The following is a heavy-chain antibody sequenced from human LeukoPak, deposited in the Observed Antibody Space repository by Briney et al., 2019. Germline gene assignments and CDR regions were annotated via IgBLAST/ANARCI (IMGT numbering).Heavy chain of an antibody. Sequence: SETLSLICSVSGGSMNRYYWSWIRQSPGKGLEWIGYIYNNGRTNYNPSLKSRVTISVDTSKNQFSLKLSSVTAADTAVYYCARDRGYSYVDYWGQGTLVTVSS. CDR3: ARDRGYSYVDY. V-gene: IGHV4-4*09. CDR1: GGSMNRYY. J-gene: IGHJ4*02. CDR2: IYNNGRT. D-gene: IGHD5-18*01.